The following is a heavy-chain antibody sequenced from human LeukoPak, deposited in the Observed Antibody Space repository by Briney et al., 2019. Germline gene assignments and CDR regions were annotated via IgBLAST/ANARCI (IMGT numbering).Heavy chain of an antibody. CDR1: GFTFSSYG. D-gene: IGHD5-12*01. V-gene: IGHV3-33*01. CDR2: IWYDGSNK. CDR3: ARDSVATRQFDY. Sequence: GGSLRLSCAASGFTFSSYGMHWVRQAPGKGLEWVAVIWYDGSNKYYADSVKGRFTISRDNSKNTLYLQMNSLRAEDTAVYYCARDSVATRQFDYWGQGTLVTVSS. J-gene: IGHJ4*02.